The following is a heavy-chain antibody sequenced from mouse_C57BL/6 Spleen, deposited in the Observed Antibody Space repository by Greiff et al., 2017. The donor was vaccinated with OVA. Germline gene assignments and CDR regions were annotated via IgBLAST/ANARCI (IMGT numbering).Heavy chain of an antibody. D-gene: IGHD2-1*01. CDR2: INPNNGGT. CDR1: GYTFTDYY. V-gene: IGHV1-26*01. CDR3: ARPLYYYAMDY. Sequence: EVQLQQSGPELVKPGASVKISCKASGYTFTDYYMNWVKQSHGKSLEWIGDINPNNGGTSYNQKFKGKATLTVDKSSSTAYMELRSLTSEDSAVYYCARPLYYYAMDYWAQGTSGTVSS. J-gene: IGHJ4*01.